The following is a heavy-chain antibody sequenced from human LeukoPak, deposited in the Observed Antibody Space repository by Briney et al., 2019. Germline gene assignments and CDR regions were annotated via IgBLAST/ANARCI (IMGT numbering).Heavy chain of an antibody. CDR3: ARDRDIVVVPAAQGGWFDP. CDR1: GFTFSSYG. V-gene: IGHV3-33*01. J-gene: IGHJ5*02. D-gene: IGHD2-2*01. CDR2: IWYDGSNK. Sequence: GRSLRLSCAASGFTFSSYGMHWVRQAPGKGLEWVAVIWYDGSNKYYADSVKGRFTISRDNSKNTLYLQMNSLRAEDTAVYYCARDRDIVVVPAAQGGWFDPWGQGTLVTVSS.